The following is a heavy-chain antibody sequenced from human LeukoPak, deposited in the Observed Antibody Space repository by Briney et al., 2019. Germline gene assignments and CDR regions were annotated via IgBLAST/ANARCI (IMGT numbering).Heavy chain of an antibody. CDR1: GFSVSTKY. CDR3: ARERGSEFDF. J-gene: IGHJ4*02. CDR2: IFSGGRT. Sequence: GGSLRLSCVASGFSVSTKYMSWARQAPGKGLEWVSVIFSGGRTDYTDSVKGRFTISRDDSMNTLYLQMNSLRVEDTAMYYCARERGSEFDFWGQGTLVTVSS. V-gene: IGHV3-53*01. D-gene: IGHD3-10*01.